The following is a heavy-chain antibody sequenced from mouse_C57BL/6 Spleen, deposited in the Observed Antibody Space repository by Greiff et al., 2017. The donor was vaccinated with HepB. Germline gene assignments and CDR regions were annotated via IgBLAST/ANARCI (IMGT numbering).Heavy chain of an antibody. CDR2: FYPGSGSI. V-gene: IGHV1-62-2*01. CDR1: GYTFTEYT. Sequence: VQLQQSGAELVKPGASVKLSCKASGYTFTEYTIHWVKQRSGQGLEWIGWFYPGSGSIKYNEKFKDKATLTADKSSSTVYMELSRLTSEDSAVYFCARHEDPKRIYDYGSSGYFDVWGTGTTVTVSS. CDR3: ARHEDPKRIYDYGSSGYFDV. J-gene: IGHJ1*03. D-gene: IGHD1-1*01.